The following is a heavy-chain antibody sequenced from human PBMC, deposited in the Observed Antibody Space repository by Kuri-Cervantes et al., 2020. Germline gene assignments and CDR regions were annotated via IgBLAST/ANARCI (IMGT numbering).Heavy chain of an antibody. CDR1: GYTFTSYD. Sequence: ASVKVSCKASGYTFTSYDINWVRQATGQGLEWMGWMNPNSGNTNYAQKLQGRVTMTTDTSTSTAYMELRSLRSDDTAVYYCARVTGRRVRSYFDYWGQGTLVTVSS. CDR3: ARVTGRRVRSYFDY. V-gene: IGHV1-18*01. J-gene: IGHJ4*02. CDR2: MNPNSGNT. D-gene: IGHD3-3*01.